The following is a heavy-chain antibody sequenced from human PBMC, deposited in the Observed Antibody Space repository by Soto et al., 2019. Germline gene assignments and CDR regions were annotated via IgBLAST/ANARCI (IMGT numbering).Heavy chain of an antibody. V-gene: IGHV3-11*06. Sequence: KTXGSLKLSGAVSGFTFGDSYMSWIRQAPGKGLEWLSYISPGSRYPAYADSVKGRFTISRDNAKRSLYLQMMSLTAEDTAIYYCVRGGGGGLFDPWGQGTMVTVYS. CDR2: ISPGSRYP. D-gene: IGHD2-15*01. CDR1: GFTFGDSY. J-gene: IGHJ5*02. CDR3: VRGGGGGLFDP.